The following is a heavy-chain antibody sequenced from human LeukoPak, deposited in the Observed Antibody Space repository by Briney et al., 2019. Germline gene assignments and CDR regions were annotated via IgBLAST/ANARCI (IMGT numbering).Heavy chain of an antibody. CDR1: GGTFSSYA. CDR2: IIPILGIA. Sequence: SVKVSCKAPGGTFSSYAISWVRQAPGQGLEWMGRIIPILGIANYAQKFQGRVTITADKSTSTAYMELSSLRSEDTAVYYCARGSATYNWFDPWGQGTLVTVSS. CDR3: ARGSATYNWFDP. D-gene: IGHD5-12*01. V-gene: IGHV1-69*04. J-gene: IGHJ5*02.